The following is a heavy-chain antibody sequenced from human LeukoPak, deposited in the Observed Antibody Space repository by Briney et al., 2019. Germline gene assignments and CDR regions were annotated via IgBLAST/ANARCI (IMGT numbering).Heavy chain of an antibody. Sequence: SETLSLTCTVSGASVSTGGYYWNWIRQPPGKGPEWIGHMHYSGSTNYNPSLKSRVTISVDTSKNQFSLKLTSITSADTAVYYCATIYYDVLTTYYDYFNYWGQGTLVTVSS. J-gene: IGHJ4*02. V-gene: IGHV4-61*08. CDR3: ATIYYDVLTTYYDYFNY. CDR1: GASVSTGGYY. CDR2: MHYSGST. D-gene: IGHD3-9*01.